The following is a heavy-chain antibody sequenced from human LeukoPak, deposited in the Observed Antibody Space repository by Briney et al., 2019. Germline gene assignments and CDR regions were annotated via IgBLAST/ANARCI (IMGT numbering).Heavy chain of an antibody. CDR3: TTATRETWPAFDI. Sequence: GGSLRLSCAASGFTFSSYWMSWVRQAPGKGLEWVGRIKSKTDGGTTDYAAPVKGGFTISRDDSKNTLYLQMNSLKTEDTAVYYCTTATRETWPAFDIWGQGTMVTVSS. CDR2: IKSKTDGGTT. D-gene: IGHD5-12*01. CDR1: GFTFSSYW. J-gene: IGHJ3*02. V-gene: IGHV3-15*01.